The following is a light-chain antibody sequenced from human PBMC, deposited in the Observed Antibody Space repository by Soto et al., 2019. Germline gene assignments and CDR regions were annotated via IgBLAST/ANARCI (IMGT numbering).Light chain of an antibody. J-gene: IGKJ2*01. CDR1: QSVSSSY. CDR2: GAS. Sequence: EIVLTQSPGTLSLSPGERATLSGRASQSVSSSYLAWYQQKPGQAPRLLIYGASSRATGIPDRFSGSGSGTDFTLTISRLEPEDFAVYYCQQYNNWPPYTFGQGTKVDIK. V-gene: IGKV3-20*01. CDR3: QQYNNWPPYT.